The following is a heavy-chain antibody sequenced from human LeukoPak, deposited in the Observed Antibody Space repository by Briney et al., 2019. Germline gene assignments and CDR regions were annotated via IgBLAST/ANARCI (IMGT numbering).Heavy chain of an antibody. Sequence: GESLRLSCAASGFTFSKYWMLWVRQAPGKGLESVSRINTNGTVTTYADSVKGRFTVSRDNADTTMFLQMNSVRDEDTAVYYCATKQWLAPPPDSWGQGTPVTVSS. CDR1: GFTFSKYW. D-gene: IGHD6-19*01. V-gene: IGHV3-74*01. J-gene: IGHJ4*02. CDR3: ATKQWLAPPPDS. CDR2: INTNGTVT.